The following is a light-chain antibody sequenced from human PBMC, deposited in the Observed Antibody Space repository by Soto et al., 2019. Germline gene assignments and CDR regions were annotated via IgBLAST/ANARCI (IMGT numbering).Light chain of an antibody. CDR2: GAS. J-gene: IGKJ3*01. Sequence: VLWQSLGTLSLSPGERATLSGRASQSITSIYLTWYQQKPGQAPRLLISGASTMASGVPARFSGSGSGTDFTLTISSLQSEDFAAYYCQQYYNWPFTFGAGTKVDI. CDR1: QSITSIY. CDR3: QQYYNWPFT. V-gene: IGKV3-15*01.